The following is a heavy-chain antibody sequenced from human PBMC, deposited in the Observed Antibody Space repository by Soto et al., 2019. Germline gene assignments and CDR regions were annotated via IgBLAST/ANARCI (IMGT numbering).Heavy chain of an antibody. V-gene: IGHV3-30*03. CDR3: ARDQGSRFVRGVIIGGHFDL. J-gene: IGHJ4*02. CDR1: GFTFSTYG. CDR2: ISYDGSNK. D-gene: IGHD3-10*01. Sequence: SLRLSCAASGFTFSTYGMHWVRQAPGKGLEGVAVISYDGSNKYYADSVKGRFTISRDNSKNTVNLQMNSLRVEDTGVYYCARDQGSRFVRGVIIGGHFDLWGQGTPVTVSS.